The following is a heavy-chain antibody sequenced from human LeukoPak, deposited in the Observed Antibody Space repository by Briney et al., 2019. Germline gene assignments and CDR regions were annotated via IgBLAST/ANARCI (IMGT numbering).Heavy chain of an antibody. V-gene: IGHV3-11*01. CDR3: ASGYGDTPGCFDY. CDR2: ISSSGSTI. Sequence: PGGSLRLSCAGSGFTFTTYAMSWVRQAPGKGLEWVSYISSSGSTIYYADSVKGRFTISRDNAKNSLYLQMNSLRAEDTAVYYCASGYGDTPGCFDYWGQGTLVTVSS. D-gene: IGHD4-17*01. J-gene: IGHJ4*02. CDR1: GFTFTTYA.